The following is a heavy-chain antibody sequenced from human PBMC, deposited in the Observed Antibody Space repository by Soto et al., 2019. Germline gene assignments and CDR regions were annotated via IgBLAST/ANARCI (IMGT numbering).Heavy chain of an antibody. CDR2: ISGSGGST. J-gene: IGHJ6*02. D-gene: IGHD5-18*01. CDR3: ANWGQLCLPVYYYAMDV. Sequence: PGGSLRLSCAASGFTFSSYAMSWVRQAPGKGLEWVSAISGSGGSTYYADSVKGRFTISRDNSKNTLYLQMNSLRAEDTAAYYCANWGQLCLPVYYYAMDVWGQGTTVTVSS. V-gene: IGHV3-23*01. CDR1: GFTFSSYA.